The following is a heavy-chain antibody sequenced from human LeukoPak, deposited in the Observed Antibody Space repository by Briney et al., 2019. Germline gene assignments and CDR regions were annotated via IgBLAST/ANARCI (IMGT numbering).Heavy chain of an antibody. CDR3: ARAPGYCTNGVCYTVAAFDI. J-gene: IGHJ3*02. D-gene: IGHD2-8*01. Sequence: SVKVSCKASGGTFSSYAISWVRQAPGQGLEWMGGIIPIFGTANYAQKFQGRVTITADESTSTAYMELSSLRSEDTAVYHCARAPGYCTNGVCYTVAAFDIWGQGTMVTVSS. V-gene: IGHV1-69*13. CDR1: GGTFSSYA. CDR2: IIPIFGTA.